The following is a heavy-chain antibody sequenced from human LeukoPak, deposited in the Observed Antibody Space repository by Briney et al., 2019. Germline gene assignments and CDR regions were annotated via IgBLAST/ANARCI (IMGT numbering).Heavy chain of an antibody. CDR1: GFTFSSYW. D-gene: IGHD1-26*01. Sequence: GSLRLSCAASGFTFSSYWMTWVRQAPGKGLEWVANIKQDGSEKYYVDSVKGRFTISRDNAENSLYLQMNSLRADDTAVYYCARDLSGTFYVYMDVWGKGTTVTVSS. CDR2: IKQDGSEK. J-gene: IGHJ6*03. V-gene: IGHV3-7*01. CDR3: ARDLSGTFYVYMDV.